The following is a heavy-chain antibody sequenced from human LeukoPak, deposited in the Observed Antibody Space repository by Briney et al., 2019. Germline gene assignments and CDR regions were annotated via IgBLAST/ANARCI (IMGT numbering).Heavy chain of an antibody. Sequence: SVTVSCTASGGTFSSYAISWVRQAPGQGLEWMGGIIPIFGTANYAQKFQGRVTITADESTSTAYMELSSLRSEDTAVYYCASLSPYSSSPDFEYFQHWGQGTLVTVSS. D-gene: IGHD6-13*01. J-gene: IGHJ1*01. CDR3: ASLSPYSSSPDFEYFQH. CDR1: GGTFSSYA. V-gene: IGHV1-69*13. CDR2: IIPIFGTA.